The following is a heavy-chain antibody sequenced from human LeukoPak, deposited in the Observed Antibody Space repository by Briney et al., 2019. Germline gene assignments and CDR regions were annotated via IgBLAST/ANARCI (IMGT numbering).Heavy chain of an antibody. D-gene: IGHD3-22*01. CDR1: GYTSTSYH. CDR3: ARVGRYYDSSGTFDY. J-gene: IGHJ4*02. Sequence: ASVKDSCKASGYTSTSYHLHWVRQAPGQGLEWMGIINPSGGSPNYAQKFQGRVTMTRDMSTSTAYMELSRLRSDDTAVYYCARVGRYYDSSGTFDYWGQGTLVTVSS. CDR2: INPSGGSP. V-gene: IGHV1-46*01.